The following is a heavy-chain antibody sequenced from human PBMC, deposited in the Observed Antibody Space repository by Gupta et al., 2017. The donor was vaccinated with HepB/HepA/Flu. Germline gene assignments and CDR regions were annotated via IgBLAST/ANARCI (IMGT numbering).Heavy chain of an antibody. Sequence: QVQLVESGGGVVQPGRSLRLSCAASGFTFRSYAMHWVRQAPGKGLEWVAVISYDGSNKYYADSVKGRFTISRDNSKNTLYLQMNSLRAEDTAVYYCARDFGWNDLRYYGMDVWGQGTTVTVSS. J-gene: IGHJ6*02. CDR3: ARDFGWNDLRYYGMDV. CDR1: GFTFRSYA. V-gene: IGHV3-30-3*01. D-gene: IGHD1-1*01. CDR2: ISYDGSNK.